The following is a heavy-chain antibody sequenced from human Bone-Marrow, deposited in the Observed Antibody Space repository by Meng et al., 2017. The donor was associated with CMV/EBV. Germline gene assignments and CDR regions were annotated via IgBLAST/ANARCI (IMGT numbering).Heavy chain of an antibody. CDR2: IYPGDSDT. V-gene: IGHV5-51*01. Sequence: GESLKISCEASGYSFASYCIGWVRQMPGKGLEWMGIIYPGDSDTRYSPSFQGQVTISADKSISTAYLQWSSLKASDTAMYYCARSATSGSGPNAFDIWGQGTMVTVSS. J-gene: IGHJ3*02. CDR3: ARSATSGSGPNAFDI. D-gene: IGHD5-12*01. CDR1: GYSFASYC.